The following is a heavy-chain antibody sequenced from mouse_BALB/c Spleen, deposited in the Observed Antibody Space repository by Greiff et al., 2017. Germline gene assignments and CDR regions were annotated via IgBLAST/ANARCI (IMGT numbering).Heavy chain of an antibody. Sequence: EVKLVESGGGLVKPGGSLKLSCAASGFTFSSYTMSWVRQTPEKRLEWVATISSGGSYTYYPDSVKGRFTISRDNAKNTLYLQMSSLKSEDTAMYYCTREEGGAYWGQGTLVTVSA. J-gene: IGHJ3*01. CDR3: TREEGGAY. CDR2: ISSGGSYT. V-gene: IGHV5-6-4*01. CDR1: GFTFSSYT.